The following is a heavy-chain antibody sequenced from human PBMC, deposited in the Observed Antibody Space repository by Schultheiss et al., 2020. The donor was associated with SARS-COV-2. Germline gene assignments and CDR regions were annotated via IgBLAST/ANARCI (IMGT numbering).Heavy chain of an antibody. D-gene: IGHD6-6*01. CDR3: ARDTQKYSSSSYYYYYYMDV. CDR1: GFTVSSNY. Sequence: GESLKISCAASGFTVSSNYMSWVRQAPGKGLEWVSVIYSGGSTYYADSVKGQFTISRDNSKNTLYLQMNSLRAADTAVYYCARDTQKYSSSSYYYYYYMDVWGKGTTVTVSS. V-gene: IGHV3-66*01. CDR2: IYSGGST. J-gene: IGHJ6*03.